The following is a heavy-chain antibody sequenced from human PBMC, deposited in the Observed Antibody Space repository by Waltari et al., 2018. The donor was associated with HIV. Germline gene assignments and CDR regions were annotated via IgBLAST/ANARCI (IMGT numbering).Heavy chain of an antibody. CDR2: IRGDGNTP. CDR1: GFTFSDFW. V-gene: IGHV3-74*01. J-gene: IGHJ6*02. Sequence: EVQLVESGGGLIQPGGSLSLSCAASGFTFSDFWMHWVRQVPGKGLVWVSRIRGDGNTPGYADYVKGRFTISRDNAKKTMYLQMNSLRAEDTAVYYCARGDLAVWGQGTTVTVSS. CDR3: ARGDLAV.